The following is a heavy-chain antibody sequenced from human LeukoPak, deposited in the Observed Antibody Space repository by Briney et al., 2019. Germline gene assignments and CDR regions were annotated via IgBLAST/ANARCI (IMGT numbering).Heavy chain of an antibody. J-gene: IGHJ5*02. V-gene: IGHV4-30-2*01. CDR2: IYHSGST. CDR1: GGSISSGGYS. D-gene: IGHD3-3*01. CDR3: ARGVWEFTIFGVVIGWFDP. Sequence: PSQTLSLTCAVSGGSISSGGYSWSWIRQPPGKGLEWIGYIYHSGSTYYNPSLKSRVTISVDRSKNQFSLKLSSVTAADTAVYYCARGVWEFTIFGVVIGWFDPWGQGTLVTVSS.